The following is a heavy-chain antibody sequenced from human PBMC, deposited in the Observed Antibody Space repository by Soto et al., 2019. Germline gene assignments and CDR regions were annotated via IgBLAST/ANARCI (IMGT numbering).Heavy chain of an antibody. D-gene: IGHD2-15*01. CDR1: GYTFTSYG. V-gene: IGHV1-18*01. Sequence: QVPLVQSGAEVKKPGASVKVSCQASGYTFTSYGISWVRQAPGQGLEWMGWISAYNGNTNYAQKLQGRVTMTTDTSTSTAYMELRSLRSDDTAVYYCARDIVVVVAATDYYYYYGMDVWGQGTTVTVSS. J-gene: IGHJ6*02. CDR3: ARDIVVVVAATDYYYYYGMDV. CDR2: ISAYNGNT.